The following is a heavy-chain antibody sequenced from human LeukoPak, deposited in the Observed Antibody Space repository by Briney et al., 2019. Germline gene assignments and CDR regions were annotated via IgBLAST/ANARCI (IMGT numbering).Heavy chain of an antibody. CDR3: AKGVSSLTFSFDY. CDR2: ISGGST. J-gene: IGHJ4*02. CDR1: GFTFSSYA. D-gene: IGHD6-13*01. Sequence: GGSLRLSCAASGFTFSSYAMSWVRQAPGKGLKWFSSISGGSTYYADAVKGRFAISRDNSKNTLYLEMNSLRAEDTAVYYCAKGVSSLTFSFDYWGQGTLVTVSS. V-gene: IGHV3-23*01.